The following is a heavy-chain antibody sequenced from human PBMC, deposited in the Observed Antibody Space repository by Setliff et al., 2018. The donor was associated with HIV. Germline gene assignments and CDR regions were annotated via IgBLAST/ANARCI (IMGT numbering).Heavy chain of an antibody. CDR1: GFIFDDYD. CDR2: IKWNGVVP. D-gene: IGHD1-26*01. CDR3: AKDSGRFRYGGRQFPFDG. Sequence: GGSLSLSCTASGFIFDDYDMNGVRQAPGKGLEWVSSIKWNGVVPGYADSVKGRFTVSRDNAKKSLFLQMNGLRVEDTALYYCAKDSGRFRYGGRQFPFDGWGQGTLVTVSS. J-gene: IGHJ4*02. V-gene: IGHV3-20*04.